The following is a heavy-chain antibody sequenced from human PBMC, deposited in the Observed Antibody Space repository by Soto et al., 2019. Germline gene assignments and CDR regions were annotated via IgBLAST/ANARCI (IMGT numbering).Heavy chain of an antibody. CDR2: INAGNGNT. CDR3: ASAVAVPADFDY. Sequence: QVQLVQSGAEEKKPGASVKVSCKASGYTFTGYAMHWVRQAPGQRLEWMGWINAGNGNTKYSQKFQGRVTITRDTSASTAYKEPSRMRSENTAVYYCASAVAVPADFDYWGQGTLVTVSS. D-gene: IGHD6-19*01. J-gene: IGHJ4*02. CDR1: GYTFTGYA. V-gene: IGHV1-3*05.